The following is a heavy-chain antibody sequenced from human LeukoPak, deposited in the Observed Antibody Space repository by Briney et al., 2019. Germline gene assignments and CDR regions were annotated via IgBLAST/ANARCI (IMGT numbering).Heavy chain of an antibody. CDR2: IYTSGSP. D-gene: IGHD3/OR15-3a*01. Sequence: SETLSLTCTVSGGSISNYYWSWIRQPAGKGLEWIGHIYTSGSPNYNPSLKSQVSISIDTSKNQFSLRLTSVTAADTAVYYCARQTGSGLFILPGGQGTLVTVSS. CDR1: GGSISNYY. CDR3: ARQTGSGLFILP. V-gene: IGHV4-4*07. J-gene: IGHJ4*02.